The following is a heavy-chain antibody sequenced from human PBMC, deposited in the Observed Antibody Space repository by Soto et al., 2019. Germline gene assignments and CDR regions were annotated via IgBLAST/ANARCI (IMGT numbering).Heavy chain of an antibody. CDR1: GGSISSYY. CDR3: ARVGGLWFGELLEGYYFDY. Sequence: SETLSLTCTISGGSISSYYWSWIRLPPGKGLEWIGYIYYSGSTNYNPSLKSRVTMSVDTSKNQFSLKLSSVTAADTAVYYCARVGGLWFGELLEGYYFDYWGQGTLVTVSS. J-gene: IGHJ4*02. CDR2: IYYSGST. V-gene: IGHV4-59*01. D-gene: IGHD3-10*01.